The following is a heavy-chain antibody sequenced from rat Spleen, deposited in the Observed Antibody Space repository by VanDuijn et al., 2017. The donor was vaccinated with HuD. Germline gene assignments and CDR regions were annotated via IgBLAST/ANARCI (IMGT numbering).Heavy chain of an antibody. D-gene: IGHD1-11*01. J-gene: IGHJ1*01. V-gene: IGHV5-7*01. Sequence: EVQLVESGGGLVQPGRSMKLSCAASGFTFSNYYMAWVRQAPKKGLEWVANISYDGSSTYYRDSVKGRFTISRDKAKSTLYLQMDSLRSEDTATYYCARRDGGYAWWYFDFWGPGTMVTVSS. CDR1: GFTFSNYY. CDR3: ARRDGGYAWWYFDF. CDR2: ISYDGSST.